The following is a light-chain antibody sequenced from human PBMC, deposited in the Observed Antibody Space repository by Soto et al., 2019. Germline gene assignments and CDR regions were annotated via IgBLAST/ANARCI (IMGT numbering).Light chain of an antibody. CDR1: QSLLHSNGYNY. CDR3: QQRYSTQIT. J-gene: IGKJ5*01. V-gene: IGKV1-39*01. CDR2: AAS. Sequence: DIVRSQSALSLPVTPGEPASISCRCSQSLLHSNGYNYLDWYQQKPGKAPKLXXYAASSLQSGVPSRFSGSGSGTDFTLTISSLKNEDFATYYCQQRYSTQITFGQGTRLEIK.